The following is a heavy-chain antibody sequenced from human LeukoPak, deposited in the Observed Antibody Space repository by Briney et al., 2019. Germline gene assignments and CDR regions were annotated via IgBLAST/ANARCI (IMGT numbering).Heavy chain of an antibody. D-gene: IGHD5-12*01. V-gene: IGHV2-5*01. CDR2: IYWNDDG. CDR1: GFSLSTSGVR. CDR3: AHSRGYIGYGPFDY. Sequence: SGPTLVNPTQTLTLTCTFSGFSLSTSGVRVAWIRQPPGKALEWLALIYWNDDGRYRPSLKSRLTITKDTSKNQVVLTMTNMDPVDTATYFCAHSRGYIGYGPFDYWGQGTLVTVSS. J-gene: IGHJ4*02.